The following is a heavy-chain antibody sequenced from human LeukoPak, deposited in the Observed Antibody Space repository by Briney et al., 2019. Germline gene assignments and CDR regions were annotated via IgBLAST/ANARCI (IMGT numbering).Heavy chain of an antibody. CDR3: ARGWKQWQTLYYYYGMDV. CDR2: VYYSGST. Sequence: SETLSLTCTVSGGSVSSGSYFWSWIRQPPGKGLEYIGYVYYSGSTNYNPSLKSRVTISVDTSKNQFSLKLSSVTAADTAVYYCARGWKQWQTLYYYYGMDVWGQGTTVTVSS. J-gene: IGHJ6*02. CDR1: GGSVSSGSYF. V-gene: IGHV4-61*01. D-gene: IGHD6-19*01.